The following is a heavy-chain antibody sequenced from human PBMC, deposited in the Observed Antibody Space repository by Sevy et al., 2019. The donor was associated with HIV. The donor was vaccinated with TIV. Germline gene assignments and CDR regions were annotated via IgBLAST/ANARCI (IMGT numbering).Heavy chain of an antibody. CDR1: GFTFSSYA. CDR3: ASGSRKKQSNEYCTNGVCYNAPAEYIQH. J-gene: IGHJ1*01. Sequence: GGSLRLSCAASGFTFSSYAMHWVRQAPGKGLEWVAVISYAGSNKSYADSVKGRFTISRDNSKNTLYLQMNSLRAEDTAVYYCASGSRKKQSNEYCTNGVCYNAPAEYIQHWGQGTLVTVSS. CDR2: ISYAGSNK. D-gene: IGHD2-8*01. V-gene: IGHV3-30-3*01.